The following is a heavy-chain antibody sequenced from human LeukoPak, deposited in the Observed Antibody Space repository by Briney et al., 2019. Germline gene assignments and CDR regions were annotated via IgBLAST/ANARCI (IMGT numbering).Heavy chain of an antibody. CDR2: ISAYNGNT. Sequence: ASVKVSCKASGXTXSSYGISWXRXXXGXGXEWMGWISAYNGNTNYAQKFQGGVTMTTDTSTTTAYMELRSLRSDDTAVYYCXXEQXGYSGSADYWGQGTLVTVSS. CDR3: XXEQXGYSGSADY. CDR1: GXTXSSYG. D-gene: IGHD5-12*01. J-gene: IGHJ4*02. V-gene: IGHV1-18*01.